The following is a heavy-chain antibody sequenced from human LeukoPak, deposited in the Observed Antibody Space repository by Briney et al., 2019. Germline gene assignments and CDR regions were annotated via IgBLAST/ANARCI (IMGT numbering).Heavy chain of an antibody. CDR2: IYYSGNT. D-gene: IGHD3-10*01. CDR3: ARVYYYASGTVKADAFDI. Sequence: SETLSLTCTVSGGSVSSSRYFWDWIRQPPGKGLEWIGSIYYSGNTYYNASLKSRVTISVDTSKNQFSLKLSSVTAADTAVYYCARVYYYASGTVKADAFDIWGQGTMVTVSS. CDR1: GGSVSSSRYF. V-gene: IGHV4-39*07. J-gene: IGHJ3*02.